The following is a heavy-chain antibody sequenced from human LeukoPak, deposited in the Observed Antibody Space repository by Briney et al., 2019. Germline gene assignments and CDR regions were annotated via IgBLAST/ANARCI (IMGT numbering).Heavy chain of an antibody. CDR3: ANRISDY. V-gene: IGHV3-48*03. CDR1: GFTFSNYE. CDR2: ISSSGGTM. J-gene: IGHJ4*02. Sequence: HSGGSLRLSCAASGFTFSNYEMNWVRQAPGKGLEWVSYISSSGGTMYYADSVKGRITISRDNAKNSLYLQMNSLRAEDTAVYYCANRISDYWGQGTLVTVSS.